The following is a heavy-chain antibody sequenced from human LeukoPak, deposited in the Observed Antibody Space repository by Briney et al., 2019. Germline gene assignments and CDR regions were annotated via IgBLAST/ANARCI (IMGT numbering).Heavy chain of an antibody. V-gene: IGHV3-30*04. J-gene: IGHJ4*02. Sequence: GGSLRLSCAASGFTFSSYAMHWVRQAPGKGLEWVAVISYDGSNKYYTDSVKGRFTISRDNSKNTQYLQMNSLRAEDTAVYYCARGDIVVVALYYFDYWGQGTLVTVSS. CDR1: GFTFSSYA. D-gene: IGHD2-15*01. CDR3: ARGDIVVVALYYFDY. CDR2: ISYDGSNK.